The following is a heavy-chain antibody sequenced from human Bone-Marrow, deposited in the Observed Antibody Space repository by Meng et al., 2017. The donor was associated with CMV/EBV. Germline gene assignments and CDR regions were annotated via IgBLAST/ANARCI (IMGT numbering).Heavy chain of an antibody. CDR1: GFTFSSYA. CDR3: ARDSRHIVVVIAITPGGTFDY. Sequence: GESLKISCAASGFTFSSYAMSWVRQAPGKGLEWVSVIYSGGSSTYYADSVRGRFTVSRDNAKNSLYLQMNSLRAEDTAVYYCARDSRHIVVVIAITPGGTFDYWGQGTLVTVSS. CDR2: IYSGGSST. V-gene: IGHV3-23*03. J-gene: IGHJ4*02. D-gene: IGHD2-21*01.